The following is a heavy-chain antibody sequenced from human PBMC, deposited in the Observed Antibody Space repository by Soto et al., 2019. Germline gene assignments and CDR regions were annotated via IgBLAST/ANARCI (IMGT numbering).Heavy chain of an antibody. CDR2: ISGSSSTI. Sequence: EVQLVESGGGLVQPGGSLRLSCAASGFTFSSYSMNWVRQAPGKGLEWVSDISGSSSTIYYADSVKGRFTISRDNPKKPWHLKMKSRGDRAWAVYPCARGGGGADFDYWGQGTLVTVSS. J-gene: IGHJ4*02. CDR3: ARGGGGADFDY. V-gene: IGHV3-48*02. D-gene: IGHD1-26*01. CDR1: GFTFSSYS.